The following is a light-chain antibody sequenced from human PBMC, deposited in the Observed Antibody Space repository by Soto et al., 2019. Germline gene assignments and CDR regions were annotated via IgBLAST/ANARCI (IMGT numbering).Light chain of an antibody. CDR1: SSDVGAYHF. J-gene: IGLJ1*01. CDR2: EVT. V-gene: IGLV2-14*01. CDR3: SSYTSSNTPYV. Sequence: QSVLTQPASVSGSPGQSITISCTGSSSDVGAYHFVSWYQHHPGKAPKLILYEVTARPSGVSSRFSGSKSGNTASLTISGLQADDEANYYCSSYTSSNTPYVSGNGTKVTVL.